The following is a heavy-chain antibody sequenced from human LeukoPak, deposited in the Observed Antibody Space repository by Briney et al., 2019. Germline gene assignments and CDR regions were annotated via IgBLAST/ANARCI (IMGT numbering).Heavy chain of an antibody. J-gene: IGHJ4*02. D-gene: IGHD2-2*01. CDR2: INPNSGGT. CDR3: ARGRGSTSSNFDY. V-gene: IGHV1-2*02. CDR1: GYTFTGYY. Sequence: GASVKVSCKASGYTFTGYYMHWVRQAPGQGLEWMGWINPNSGGTNYAQKFQGRVTMTRDTSFSTAYMELSRLRSDDTAVYYCARGRGSTSSNFDYWGQGTLVTVSS.